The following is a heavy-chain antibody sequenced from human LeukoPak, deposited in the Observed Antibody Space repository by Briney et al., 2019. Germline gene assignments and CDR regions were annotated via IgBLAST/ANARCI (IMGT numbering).Heavy chain of an antibody. CDR3: AKDLEYCSSTSCYDYYYGMDV. Sequence: GGSLGLSCAASGFTFSSYGMHWVRQAPGKGLEWVAFIRYDGSNKYYADSVKGRFTISRDNSKNTLYLQMNSLRAEDTAVYYCAKDLEYCSSTSCYDYYYGMDVWGQGTTVTVSS. V-gene: IGHV3-30*02. J-gene: IGHJ6*02. D-gene: IGHD2-2*01. CDR1: GFTFSSYG. CDR2: IRYDGSNK.